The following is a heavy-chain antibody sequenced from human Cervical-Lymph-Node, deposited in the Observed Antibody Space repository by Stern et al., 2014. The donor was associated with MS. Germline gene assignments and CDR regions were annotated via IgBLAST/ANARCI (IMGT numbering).Heavy chain of an antibody. CDR2: IDWDDAK. CDR1: GFSLDTAGTR. Sequence: QITLKESGPALIKPRQALTLTCTFSGFSLDTAGTRVTWIRPSPGQALEWLAGIDWDDAKFSRSSLKTRLTISKDTSKSQVVLTLTNMDPVDTATYYCARSLAGVFDFWGQGVMVTVSS. V-gene: IGHV2-70*04. J-gene: IGHJ4*02. CDR3: ARSLAGVFDF.